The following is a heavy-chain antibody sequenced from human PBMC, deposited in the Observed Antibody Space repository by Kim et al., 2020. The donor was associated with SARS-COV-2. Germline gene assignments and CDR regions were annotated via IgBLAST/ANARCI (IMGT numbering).Heavy chain of an antibody. J-gene: IGHJ6*02. V-gene: IGHV4-59*01. CDR3: ARALRYYYGMDV. D-gene: IGHD3-3*01. Sequence: NYTPSLKTRVTLSVDTSKNQFSLKLSSVTAADTAVYYCARALRYYYGMDVWGQGTTVTVSS.